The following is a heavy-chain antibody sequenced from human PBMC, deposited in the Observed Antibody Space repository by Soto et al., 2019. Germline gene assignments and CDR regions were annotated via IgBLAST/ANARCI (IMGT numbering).Heavy chain of an antibody. J-gene: IGHJ5*02. V-gene: IGHV3-9*01. CDR2: ISWNSGSI. CDR3: AKEIVGAPGWFDP. CDR1: GFTFDDYA. Sequence: GGSLRLSCAASGFTFDDYAMHWVRQAPGKGLEWVSGISWNSGSIGYADSVKGRFTISRDNAKNSLYLQMNSLRAEDTALYYCAKEIVGAPGWFDPWGQGT. D-gene: IGHD1-26*01.